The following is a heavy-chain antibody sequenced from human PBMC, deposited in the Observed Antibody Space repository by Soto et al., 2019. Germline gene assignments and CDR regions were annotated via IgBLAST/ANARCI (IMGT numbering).Heavy chain of an antibody. CDR3: AKVLHGGVRYFDY. V-gene: IGHV3-23*01. J-gene: IGHJ4*02. Sequence: PGGSLRLSCAASGFTFSTYAMSWVRQAPGKGLEWVSAISGSGGDTYYADSVKGRFTISRDNSKNTVDLQMNSLRAEDTAIYYCAKVLHGGVRYFDYWGQGTLVTVSS. D-gene: IGHD3-3*01. CDR1: GFTFSTYA. CDR2: ISGSGGDT.